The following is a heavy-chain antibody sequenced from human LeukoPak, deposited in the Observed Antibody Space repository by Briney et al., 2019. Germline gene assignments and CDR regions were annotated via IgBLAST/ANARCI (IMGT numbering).Heavy chain of an antibody. CDR3: AKDQLTTVTTSFDY. D-gene: IGHD4-11*01. CDR1: GFTFSNYA. CDR2: ISGSGVTP. J-gene: IGHJ4*02. V-gene: IGHV3-23*01. Sequence: GGSLRLSCAASGFTFSNYAMSRVRQARGKGVEGVSDISGSGVTPYYADSVKGRFTISRDNPKNTLYLQMNSLRAEDTAVYYCAKDQLTTVTTSFDYWGQGTLVTVSS.